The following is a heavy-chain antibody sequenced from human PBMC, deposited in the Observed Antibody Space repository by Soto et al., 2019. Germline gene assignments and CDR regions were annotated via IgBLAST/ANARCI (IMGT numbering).Heavy chain of an antibody. CDR2: IYWDDDK. V-gene: IGHV2-5*02. CDR3: AHSRAYDILTGPAHWFDP. D-gene: IGHD3-9*01. Sequence: SGPTLVNPTQTLTLTCTFSGFSLSTSGVGVGWIRQPPGKALEWLALIYWDDDKRYSPSLKSRLTITKDTSKNQVVLTMTNMDPVDTATYYCAHSRAYDILTGPAHWFDPWGQGTLVTVSS. CDR1: GFSLSTSGVG. J-gene: IGHJ5*02.